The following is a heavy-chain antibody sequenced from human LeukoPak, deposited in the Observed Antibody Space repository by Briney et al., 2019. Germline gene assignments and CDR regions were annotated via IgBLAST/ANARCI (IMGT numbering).Heavy chain of an antibody. V-gene: IGHV3-21*04. CDR2: ISSSSIYI. Sequence: GGSLRLSCAASGFKFSSYSMKWVRQAPGKGLEWVSSISSSSIYIYYVDSVKGRFTISRDNAKNSLYLQMNSLRAEDTAVYFCARGGVDYYGSGTYYLMYYFDYWGQGALVTVSS. CDR3: ARGGVDYYGSGTYYLMYYFDY. CDR1: GFKFSSYS. D-gene: IGHD3-10*01. J-gene: IGHJ4*02.